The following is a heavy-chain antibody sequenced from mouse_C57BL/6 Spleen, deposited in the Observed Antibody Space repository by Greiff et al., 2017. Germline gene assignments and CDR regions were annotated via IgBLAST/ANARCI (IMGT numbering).Heavy chain of an antibody. CDR3: ARYYYGSSQFDY. J-gene: IGHJ2*01. Sequence: VQLQQPGPELVKPGASVKLSCKASGYTFTSYWMHWVKQRPGQGLEWLGNINPSNGGTNYNEKFKSKATLTVDKSSSTAYMQLSSLTSEDSAVYYGARYYYGSSQFDYWGQGTTLTVSS. CDR1: GYTFTSYW. V-gene: IGHV1-53*01. CDR2: INPSNGGT. D-gene: IGHD1-1*01.